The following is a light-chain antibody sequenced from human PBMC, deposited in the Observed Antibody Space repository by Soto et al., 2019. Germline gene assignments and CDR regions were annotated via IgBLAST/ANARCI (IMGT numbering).Light chain of an antibody. CDR3: SPHAGTDVLVV. J-gene: IGLJ2*01. V-gene: IGLV2-23*02. CDR1: NSDIGNYNL. CDR2: EVR. Sequence: QSALTQPASVSGSPGQSITISCSGTNSDIGNYNLVSWYQQHPGKAPKLLIFEVRRLPSGVSSRFSGSKSGNTASLTISGLQAEDEAEYYCSPHAGTDVLVVFGGGTKLTVL.